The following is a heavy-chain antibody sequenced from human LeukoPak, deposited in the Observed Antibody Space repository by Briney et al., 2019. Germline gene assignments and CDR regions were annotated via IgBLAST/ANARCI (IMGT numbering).Heavy chain of an antibody. CDR1: GGSTSSYY. V-gene: IGHV4-4*07. CDR2: IYTSGST. D-gene: IGHD3-3*01. Sequence: SETLSLTCTVSGGSTSSYYWSWIRQPAGKGLEWIGRIYTSGSTNYNPSPKSRVTMSVDTSKNQFSLKLSSVTAADTAVYYCARENYDFWSGYHRINWFDPWGQGTLVTVSS. CDR3: ARENYDFWSGYHRINWFDP. J-gene: IGHJ5*02.